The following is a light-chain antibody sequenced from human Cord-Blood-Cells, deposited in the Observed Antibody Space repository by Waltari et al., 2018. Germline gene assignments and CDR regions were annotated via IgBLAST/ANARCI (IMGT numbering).Light chain of an antibody. Sequence: QAALTQPASVSGSPGPSITISCTGTNSDVGGYNYVSWYQQQPGKAPKLMTYEVSNRPSGVSNRFSGSKSGNTASLTISGLQAEDEADYYCSSYTSSSTLVFGGGTKLTVL. CDR3: SSYTSSSTLV. J-gene: IGLJ2*01. CDR1: NSDVGGYNY. V-gene: IGLV2-14*01. CDR2: EVS.